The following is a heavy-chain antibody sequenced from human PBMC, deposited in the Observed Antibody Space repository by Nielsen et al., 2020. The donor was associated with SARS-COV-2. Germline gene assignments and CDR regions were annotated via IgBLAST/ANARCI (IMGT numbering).Heavy chain of an antibody. CDR1: GYSFTSYG. Sequence: SVKVSCKASGYSFTSYGISWVRQAPGQGLDWMGRIIPVLEIANYAQNFQGRVTIIADKTASTAYMELSSLTSEDTAVYYCARATVNTGYEIIDFWGQGTLVTVSS. V-gene: IGHV1-69*04. CDR2: IIPVLEIA. CDR3: ARATVNTGYEIIDF. D-gene: IGHD5-12*01. J-gene: IGHJ4*02.